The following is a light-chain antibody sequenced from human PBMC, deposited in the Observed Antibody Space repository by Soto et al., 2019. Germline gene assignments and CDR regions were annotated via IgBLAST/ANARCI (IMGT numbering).Light chain of an antibody. J-gene: IGKJ1*01. CDR2: DAS. CDR3: QQYNSYST. Sequence: DIQMTQSPSSLSASVGDRVSITCRASQGISSYLAWYQQKPGKAPKLLIYDASSLESGVPSRFSGSASGTEFTLTISSLQPDDFATYYCQQYNSYSTFGQGTKVDI. V-gene: IGKV1-5*01. CDR1: QGISSY.